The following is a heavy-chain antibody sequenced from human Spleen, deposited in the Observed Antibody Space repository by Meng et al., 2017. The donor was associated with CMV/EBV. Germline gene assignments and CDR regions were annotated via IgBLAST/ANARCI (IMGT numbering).Heavy chain of an antibody. CDR2: TYYRGNT. J-gene: IGHJ6*02. CDR3: ARDHRWDYYYFGMDV. Sequence: GGSVTSSGYYWGWIRQPPGKGLEWIGNTYYRGNTHYNPSLKSRVTISLDTSKNQWSLKLSSVTAADTAVYYCARDHRWDYYYFGMDVWGRGTLVTVSS. D-gene: IGHD4-23*01. CDR1: GGSVTSSGYY. V-gene: IGHV4-39*07.